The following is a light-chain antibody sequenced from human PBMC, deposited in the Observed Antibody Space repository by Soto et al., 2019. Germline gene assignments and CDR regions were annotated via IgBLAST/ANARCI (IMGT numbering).Light chain of an antibody. J-gene: IGLJ1*01. V-gene: IGLV2-14*01. Sequence: QAVVTQPASVSGSPGQSITISCTGTSSDIGAYNYVSWYQQHPGKAPKLMIYDVNNGPSGVSDRFSGSKSGNTASLTISGLQAEDEADYYCSSYTSGSTRVFGTGTKLTVL. CDR3: SSYTSGSTRV. CDR2: DVN. CDR1: SSDIGAYNY.